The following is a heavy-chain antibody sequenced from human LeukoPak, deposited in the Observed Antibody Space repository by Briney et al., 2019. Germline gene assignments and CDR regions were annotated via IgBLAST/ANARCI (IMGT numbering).Heavy chain of an antibody. V-gene: IGHV3-23*01. CDR2: ITGSGTSA. Sequence: GGSLRLSCAASGFTFNNYALHWVRQAPGKRLEWVSMITGSGTSAYYADSVKGRFTISRDNSKNTLYLQMNSLRAEDTAVYYCAKSAYYYDTSGYYADWGQGTLVTVSS. CDR1: GFTFNNYA. CDR3: AKSAYYYDTSGYYAD. D-gene: IGHD3-22*01. J-gene: IGHJ4*02.